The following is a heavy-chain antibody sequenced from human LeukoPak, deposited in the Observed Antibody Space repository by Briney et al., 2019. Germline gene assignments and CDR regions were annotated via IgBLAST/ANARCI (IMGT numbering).Heavy chain of an antibody. CDR1: GFTFSYYY. V-gene: IGHV3-11*01. J-gene: IGHJ4*02. CDR2: ISSSGSTI. D-gene: IGHD5-24*01. CDR3: ASVHLGRLQRSFDS. Sequence: GGSLRLSCAASGFTFSYYYMSWIRQAPGKGLEWVSYISSSGSTIYYADSVKGRFTISRNSAKTSLSLHMTSLRAEATAVYSCASVHLGRLQRSFDSWGQGTLVTVSS.